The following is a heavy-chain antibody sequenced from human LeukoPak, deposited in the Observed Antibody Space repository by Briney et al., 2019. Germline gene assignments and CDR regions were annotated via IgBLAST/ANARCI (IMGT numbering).Heavy chain of an antibody. Sequence: ASVKVSCKASGYTFTSYGISWVREAPGEGLEWRGWIRAYNGNTNYAQKLQGRVTMPTDTSTSTAYMELRSLRSDDTAVYYCARSDEYQLLASDYWGQGPLVTLSS. CDR3: ARSDEYQLLASDY. D-gene: IGHD2-2*01. V-gene: IGHV1-18*01. J-gene: IGHJ4*02. CDR1: GYTFTSYG. CDR2: IRAYNGNT.